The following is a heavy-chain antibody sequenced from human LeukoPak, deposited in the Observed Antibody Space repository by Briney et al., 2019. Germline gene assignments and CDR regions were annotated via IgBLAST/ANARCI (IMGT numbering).Heavy chain of an antibody. J-gene: IGHJ4*02. CDR3: AHVAGWAAAGTYYFDY. Sequence: GGSLRLSCAASGFTFSSYAMSWVRQAPGKRLEWVSAISGSGGSTYYADSVKGRFTISRDNSKNTLYLQMNSLRAEDTAVYYCAHVAGWAAAGTYYFDYWGQGTLVTVSS. D-gene: IGHD6-13*01. V-gene: IGHV3-23*01. CDR2: ISGSGGST. CDR1: GFTFSSYA.